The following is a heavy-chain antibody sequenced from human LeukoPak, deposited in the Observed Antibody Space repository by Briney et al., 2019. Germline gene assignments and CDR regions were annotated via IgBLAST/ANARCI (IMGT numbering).Heavy chain of an antibody. J-gene: IGHJ4*02. CDR1: GYRFTNYW. Sequence: GESLKISCQGSGYRFTNYWIGWVRQMPGKGLEWRAIGYPTDSDTRYCPCFQGQVTVSADKSISTVYLQWSSLKASDTAMYYCARHRSDSRSSPIDYWGQGTLVTVSS. V-gene: IGHV5-51*01. D-gene: IGHD6-6*01. CDR3: ARHRSDSRSSPIDY. CDR2: GYPTDSDT.